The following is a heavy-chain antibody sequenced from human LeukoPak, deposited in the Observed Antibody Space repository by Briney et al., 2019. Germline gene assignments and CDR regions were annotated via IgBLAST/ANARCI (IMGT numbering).Heavy chain of an antibody. V-gene: IGHV3-23*01. J-gene: IGHJ5*02. CDR3: AKEYSSSSVGWFDP. CDR2: ISGSGGST. D-gene: IGHD6-13*01. CDR1: GFTFSSYA. Sequence: PGGSLRLSCAASGFTFSSYAVSWVRQAPGKGLEWVSAISGSGGSTYYADSVKGRSTISRDNSKNTLYLQMNSLRAEDTAVYYCAKEYSSSSVGWFDPWGQGTLVTVSS.